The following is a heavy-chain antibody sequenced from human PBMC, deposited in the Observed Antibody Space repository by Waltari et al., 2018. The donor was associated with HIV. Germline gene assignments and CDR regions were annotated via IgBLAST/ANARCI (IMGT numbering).Heavy chain of an antibody. CDR3: ARVPYYYDTSAYPDY. Sequence: QVQLVQSGAEVKKPGASVKVSCKASGYTFTGYYMHWVRQAPGKGLEWMGWINPNSGGTNYAQKFQGRVTMTRDTSITTAYMEVSRLRSDDTAVYYCARVPYYYDTSAYPDYWGQGTLVTVSS. CDR2: INPNSGGT. CDR1: GYTFTGYY. J-gene: IGHJ4*02. V-gene: IGHV1-2*02. D-gene: IGHD3-22*01.